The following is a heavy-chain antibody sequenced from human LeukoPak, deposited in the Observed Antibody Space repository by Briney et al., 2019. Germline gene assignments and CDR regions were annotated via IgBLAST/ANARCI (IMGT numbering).Heavy chain of an antibody. J-gene: IGHJ4*02. V-gene: IGHV1-2*02. Sequence: ASVKVSCKASGYTFTGYYMHWVRQAPGQGLEWMGWINPNSGGTNYAQKFQGRVTMTRDTSISTAYMELSRLRSDDTAVYYCARVSRSAVVPAAIPRYYFDYWGQGTLVTVSS. CDR3: ARVSRSAVVPAAIPRYYFDY. D-gene: IGHD2-2*01. CDR2: INPNSGGT. CDR1: GYTFTGYY.